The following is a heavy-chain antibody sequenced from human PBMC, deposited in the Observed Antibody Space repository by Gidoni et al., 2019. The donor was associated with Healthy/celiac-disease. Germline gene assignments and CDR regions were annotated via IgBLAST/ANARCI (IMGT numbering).Heavy chain of an antibody. CDR2: ISSNGGST. Sequence: EVQLVESGGGLVQPGGSLRLSCSASGFTFSSYAMHWVRQAPGKGLEYVSAISSNGGSTYYADSVKGRFTISRDNSKNTLYLQMSSLRAEDTAVYYCVKERIPYSYAANWFDPWGQGTLVTVSS. V-gene: IGHV3-64D*09. J-gene: IGHJ5*02. CDR3: VKERIPYSYAANWFDP. D-gene: IGHD5-18*01. CDR1: GFTFSSYA.